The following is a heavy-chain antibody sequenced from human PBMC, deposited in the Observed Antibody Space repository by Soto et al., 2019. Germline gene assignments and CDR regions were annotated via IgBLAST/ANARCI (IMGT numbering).Heavy chain of an antibody. J-gene: IGHJ6*02. CDR1: GYTFTSYG. Sequence: QVQLVQSEAEVKKPGASVKVSCKAFGYTFTSYGVCWMRQAPGQGLEWMGWISGYNGNTNYAQKLQGRVTMTTDTSTRTAYMELSSLRSDDTAVYYCAREIRPVGRYYYGMDVWGQGTTVTVSS. V-gene: IGHV1-18*01. CDR3: AREIRPVGRYYYGMDV. CDR2: ISGYNGNT.